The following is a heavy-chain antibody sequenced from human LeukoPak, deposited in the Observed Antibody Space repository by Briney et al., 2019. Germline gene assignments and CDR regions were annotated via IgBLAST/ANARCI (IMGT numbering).Heavy chain of an antibody. CDR1: GFTFSFYA. D-gene: IGHD6-13*01. CDR2: IRASGGET. Sequence: GGSLRLSCAASGFTFSFYALSWVRQAPGGGPEWVSGIRASGGETYYADSVKGRFTVSRDNSRNTLDLQRNSLRAEDTAVYYCAKYANSWSERGYFDYWGQGALVTVSS. J-gene: IGHJ4*02. CDR3: AKYANSWSERGYFDY. V-gene: IGHV3-23*01.